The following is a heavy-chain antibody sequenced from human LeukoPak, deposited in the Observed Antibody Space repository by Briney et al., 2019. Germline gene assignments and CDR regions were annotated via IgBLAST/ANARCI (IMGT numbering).Heavy chain of an antibody. J-gene: IGHJ4*02. CDR2: IYTSGST. CDR1: GGSISSYY. Sequence: PSETLSLTCTVSGGSISSYYWSWIRQPPGKGLEWIGYIYTSGSTNYNPSLKSRVTISVDTSKNQFSLKLSSVTAADTAVYYCARNGEGYFDYWGQGTLVTVSS. CDR3: ARNGEGYFDY. D-gene: IGHD2-8*01. V-gene: IGHV4-4*09.